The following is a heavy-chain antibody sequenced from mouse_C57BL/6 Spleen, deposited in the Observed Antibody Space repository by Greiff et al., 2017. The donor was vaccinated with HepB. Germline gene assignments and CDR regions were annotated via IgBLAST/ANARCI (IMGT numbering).Heavy chain of an antibody. D-gene: IGHD2-1*01. CDR2: IDPETGGT. CDR3: TRSTYAMDY. CDR1: GYTFTDYE. J-gene: IGHJ4*01. Sequence: VQLHQSGAELVRPGASVTLSCKASGYTFTDYEMHWVKQTPVHGLEWIGAIDPETGGTAYNQKFKGKAILTADKSSSTAYMELRSLTSEDSAVYYCTRSTYAMDYWGQGTSVTVSS. V-gene: IGHV1-15*01.